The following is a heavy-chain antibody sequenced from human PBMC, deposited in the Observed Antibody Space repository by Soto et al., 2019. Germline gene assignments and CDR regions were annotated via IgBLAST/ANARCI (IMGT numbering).Heavy chain of an antibody. J-gene: IGHJ4*02. CDR3: ARNRITIFGVDDNFDY. V-gene: IGHV4-31*03. CDR1: GGSISSGGYY. Sequence: QVQLQESGPGLVKPSQTLSLTCTVSGGSISSGGYYWSWIRQHPGKGLEWIGYIYYSGSTYYNPSLKSRVTISVDTSKNQFSLKLSSVTAADTAVYYCARNRITIFGVDDNFDYWGQGTLVTVSS. D-gene: IGHD3-3*01. CDR2: IYYSGST.